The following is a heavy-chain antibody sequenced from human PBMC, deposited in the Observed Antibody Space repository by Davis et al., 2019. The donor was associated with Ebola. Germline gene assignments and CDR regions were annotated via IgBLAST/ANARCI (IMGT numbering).Heavy chain of an antibody. D-gene: IGHD3-22*01. Sequence: GESLKISCAASGFTFSSYAMSWVRQAPGKGLEWVAVISYDGSNKYYADSVKGRFTISRDNSKNTLYLQMNSLRAEDTAVYYCAKSDRMDVWGQGTTVTVSS. V-gene: IGHV3-30*18. CDR2: ISYDGSNK. CDR3: AKSDRMDV. J-gene: IGHJ6*02. CDR1: GFTFSSYA.